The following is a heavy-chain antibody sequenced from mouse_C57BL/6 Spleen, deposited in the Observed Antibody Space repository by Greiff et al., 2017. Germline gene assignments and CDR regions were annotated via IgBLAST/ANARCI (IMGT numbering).Heavy chain of an antibody. CDR1: GYSITSGYY. CDR2: ISYDGSN. D-gene: IGHD1-1*01. V-gene: IGHV3-6*01. Sequence: EVQVVESGPGLVKPSQSLSLTCSVTGYSITSGYYWNWIRQFPGNKLEWMGYISYDGSNNYNPSLKNRISITRDTSKNQFFLKLNSVTTEDTATYYCARESLSPYFDYWGQGTTLTVSS. CDR3: ARESLSPYFDY. J-gene: IGHJ2*01.